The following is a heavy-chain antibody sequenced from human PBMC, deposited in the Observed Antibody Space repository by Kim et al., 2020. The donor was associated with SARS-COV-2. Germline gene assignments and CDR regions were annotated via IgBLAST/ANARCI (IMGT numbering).Heavy chain of an antibody. CDR3: ARHAEGAAAGPSYFDY. V-gene: IGHV4-59*08. Sequence: SETLSLTCTVSGGSISSYYWSWIRQPPGKGLEWIGYIYYSGSTNYNPSLKSRVTISVDTSKNQFSLKLSSVTAADTAVYYCARHAEGAAAGPSYFDYWGQGTLVTVSS. CDR1: GGSISSYY. J-gene: IGHJ4*02. D-gene: IGHD6-13*01. CDR2: IYYSGST.